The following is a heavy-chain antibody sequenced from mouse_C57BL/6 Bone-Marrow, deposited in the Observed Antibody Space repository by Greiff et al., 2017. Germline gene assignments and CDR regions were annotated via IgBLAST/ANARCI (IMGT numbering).Heavy chain of an antibody. CDR3: ARHAHLITTVVATPPYYFDY. Sequence: QVQLKESGAELVKPGASVKLSCKASGYTFTEYTIHWVKQRSGQGLEWIGWFYPGSGSIKYNEKFKDKATLTADKSSSTVYMELSRLTSEDSAVYFCARHAHLITTVVATPPYYFDYWGQGTTLTVSS. CDR1: GYTFTEYT. J-gene: IGHJ2*01. V-gene: IGHV1-62-2*01. D-gene: IGHD1-1*01. CDR2: FYPGSGSI.